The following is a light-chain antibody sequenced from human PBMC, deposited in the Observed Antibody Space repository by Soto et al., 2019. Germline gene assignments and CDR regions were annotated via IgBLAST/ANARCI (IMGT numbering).Light chain of an antibody. CDR1: SSNLAGYT. CDR2: SSH. J-gene: IGLJ2*01. Sequence: QSVLTQPPSASGTPGETVTISCSGTSSNLAGYTVNWYHQVPGAAPKVLIHSSHQRPSGVPDRFSGSKSGTSASLAISGLQSEDEADYYCAAWDDSLNGVVFGGGTKLTVL. V-gene: IGLV1-44*01. CDR3: AAWDDSLNGVV.